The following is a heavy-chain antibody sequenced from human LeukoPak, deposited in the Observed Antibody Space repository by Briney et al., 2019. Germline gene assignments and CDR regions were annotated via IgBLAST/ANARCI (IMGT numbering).Heavy chain of an antibody. Sequence: GGSLRLSCAASGFTFSSYWMSWVRQAPGKGLEWVANIKQDGSEKYYVDSVKGRFTISRDNSKNSLFLQMDRLTPEDSAIYYCAGAPKYADFNCWGRGTLLTVSS. CDR1: GFTFSSYW. CDR2: IKQDGSEK. D-gene: IGHD2-8*01. J-gene: IGHJ4*02. CDR3: AGAPKYADFNC. V-gene: IGHV3-7*01.